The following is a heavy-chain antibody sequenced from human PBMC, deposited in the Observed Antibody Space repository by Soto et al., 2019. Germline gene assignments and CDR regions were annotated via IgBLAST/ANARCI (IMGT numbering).Heavy chain of an antibody. CDR1: GYTFTSYA. V-gene: IGHV1-3*01. CDR3: ARAPLPQAGTTARYNWFDP. Sequence: ASVKVSCKASGYTFTSYAMHWVRQAPGQRLEWMGWINAGNGNTKYSQKFQGRVTISRDNAKNSLYLQMNSLRAEDTAVYYCARAPLPQAGTTARYNWFDPWGQGTLVTVSS. D-gene: IGHD1-7*01. J-gene: IGHJ5*02. CDR2: INAGNGNT.